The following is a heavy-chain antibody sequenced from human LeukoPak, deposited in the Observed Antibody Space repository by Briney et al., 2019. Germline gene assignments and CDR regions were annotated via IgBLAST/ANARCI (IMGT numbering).Heavy chain of an antibody. CDR2: MNPNSGNT. J-gene: IGHJ6*02. CDR3: ARGPFHIVVVPAHGMDV. Sequence: ASVKVSCKASGYTFTSYDINWVRQATGQGLEWMGWMNPNSGNTGYAQKFQGRVTMTRNTSISTVYMELSSLRSEDTAVYYCARGPFHIVVVPAHGMDVWGQGTTVTVSS. D-gene: IGHD2-2*01. CDR1: GYTFTSYD. V-gene: IGHV1-8*01.